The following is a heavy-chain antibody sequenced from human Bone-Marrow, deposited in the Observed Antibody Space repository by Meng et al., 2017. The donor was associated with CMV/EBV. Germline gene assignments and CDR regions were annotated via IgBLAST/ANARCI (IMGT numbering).Heavy chain of an antibody. J-gene: IGHJ5*02. CDR2: ISSSSSYI. D-gene: IGHD3-3*01. CDR1: GFTFSSYS. V-gene: IGHV3-21*01. Sequence: GRSLRLSCAASGFTFSSYSMNWVRQAPGKGLEWVSSISSSSSYIYHADSVKGRFTISRDNAKNSLYLQMNSLRAEDTAVYYCARDGVTIFGVVIGVNWFDPWGQGTLVTVSS. CDR3: ARDGVTIFGVVIGVNWFDP.